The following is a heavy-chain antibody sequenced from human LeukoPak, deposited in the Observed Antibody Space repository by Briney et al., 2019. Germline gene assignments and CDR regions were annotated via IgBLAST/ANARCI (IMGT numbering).Heavy chain of an antibody. V-gene: IGHV3-23*01. D-gene: IGHD1-26*01. CDR3: AKDRWVGELPDY. Sequence: GGSLRLSCAASGFTFSSYAMSWVRQAPGKGLEWVSAISGSGGSTYYADSVKGRFTISRDNSRNTLYLQMNSLRAEDTAVYYCAKDRWVGELPDYWGQGTLVTVSS. CDR1: GFTFSSYA. J-gene: IGHJ4*02. CDR2: ISGSGGST.